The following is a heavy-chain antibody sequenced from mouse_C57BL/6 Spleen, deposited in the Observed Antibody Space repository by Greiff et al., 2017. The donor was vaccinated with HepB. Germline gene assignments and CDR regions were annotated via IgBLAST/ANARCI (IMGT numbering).Heavy chain of an antibody. D-gene: IGHD2-5*01. CDR3: ARGRSNYPFAY. Sequence: QVQLQQSGPGLVQPSQSLSITCTVSGFSLTSYGVHWVRQSPGKGLEWLGVIWSGGSTDYNASFISRLSISKDNSKSQVFFKMNSLQADDTAIYYCARGRSNYPFAYWGQGTLVTVSA. J-gene: IGHJ3*01. V-gene: IGHV2-2*01. CDR2: IWSGGST. CDR1: GFSLTSYG.